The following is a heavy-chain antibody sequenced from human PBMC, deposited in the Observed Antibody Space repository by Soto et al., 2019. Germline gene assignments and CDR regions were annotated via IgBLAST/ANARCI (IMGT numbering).Heavy chain of an antibody. V-gene: IGHV1-18*01. CDR3: ARGGAGYCSGDNCENAFDI. D-gene: IGHD2-15*01. CDR2: ISAYNGNT. Sequence: QVQLVQSGAEVKKPGASVKVSCKVSGYTFSSYGISWVRQAPGQGLEWMGWISAYNGNTNYAQKVQGRVTMTTDTSMSTAYMELRSLRSDDTAVYYCARGGAGYCSGDNCENAFDIWGQGTMFTVSS. J-gene: IGHJ3*02. CDR1: GYTFSSYG.